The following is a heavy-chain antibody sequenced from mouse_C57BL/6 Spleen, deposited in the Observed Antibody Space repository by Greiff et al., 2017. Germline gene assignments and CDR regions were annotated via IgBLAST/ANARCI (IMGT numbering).Heavy chain of an antibody. Sequence: VQLQQPGSELVMPGASVKLSCKASGYTFTSYWMHWVKQRPGQGLEWIGEIDPSDSYTNYNQKFKGKSTLTVDESSSTAYMQLSRLTSEDSAVYYCSRTREYAMEYRSQGSSVLVSS. J-gene: IGHJ4*01. CDR3: SRTREYAMEY. CDR1: GYTFTSYW. CDR2: IDPSDSYT. V-gene: IGHV1-69*01.